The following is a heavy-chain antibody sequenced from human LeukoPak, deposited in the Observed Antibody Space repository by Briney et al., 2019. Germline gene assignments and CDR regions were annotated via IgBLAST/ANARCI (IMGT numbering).Heavy chain of an antibody. Sequence: SETLSLTCAVSGGSIGGAGYSWNWIRQPPGKGLEWLGYIFHTGNTYYSPSLKSRVTISVDRSKNQFSLKLSSLTAADTAMYFCARGNSDYPYFFDYWGQGALVTVSS. J-gene: IGHJ4*02. CDR2: IFHTGNT. CDR1: GGSIGGAGYS. V-gene: IGHV4-30-2*01. CDR3: ARGNSDYPYFFDY. D-gene: IGHD5-12*01.